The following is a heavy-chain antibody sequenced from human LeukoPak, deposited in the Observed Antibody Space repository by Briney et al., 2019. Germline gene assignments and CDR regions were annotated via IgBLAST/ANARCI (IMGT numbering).Heavy chain of an antibody. Sequence: GGSLRLSCAASGFTFSSYAMSWVRQAPGKGLEWVSAISGSGGSTYYEDSVKGRFTISRDNSKNTLYLQMNSLTVEDTAVYYCAKMGKLEGFDPWGQGTLVTVSS. D-gene: IGHD7-27*01. CDR3: AKMGKLEGFDP. V-gene: IGHV3-23*01. CDR1: GFTFSSYA. J-gene: IGHJ5*02. CDR2: ISGSGGST.